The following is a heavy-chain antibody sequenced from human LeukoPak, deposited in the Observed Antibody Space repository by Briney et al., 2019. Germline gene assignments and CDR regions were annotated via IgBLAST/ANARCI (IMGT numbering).Heavy chain of an antibody. CDR1: GFSFSDYY. CDR2: ISRGGNSI. Sequence: TGGSLRLSCAASGFSFSDYYMNWLRQAPGKGLEWVSSISRGGNSIYYADSVKGRFTISRDYAKNSLYLHMNSLRAEDTAVYYCAREDFVVAGTRPIDYWGQGTLVTVSS. V-gene: IGHV3-11*04. D-gene: IGHD6-19*01. J-gene: IGHJ4*02. CDR3: AREDFVVAGTRPIDY.